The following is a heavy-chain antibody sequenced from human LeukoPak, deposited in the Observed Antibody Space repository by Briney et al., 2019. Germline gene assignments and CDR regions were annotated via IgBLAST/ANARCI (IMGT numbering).Heavy chain of an antibody. CDR3: ATSDGYCSSTTCYNPFDS. V-gene: IGHV1-69*04. CDR1: GGTFSSYA. J-gene: IGHJ4*02. D-gene: IGHD2-2*02. CDR2: IIPILGIA. Sequence: GASVKVSCKASGGTFSSYAISWVRQAPGQGLEWMGRIIPILGIANYAQKFQGRVTITADKSTSTAYMELSSLRSEDTAVYYCATSDGYCSSTTCYNPFDSWGQGTLVTVSS.